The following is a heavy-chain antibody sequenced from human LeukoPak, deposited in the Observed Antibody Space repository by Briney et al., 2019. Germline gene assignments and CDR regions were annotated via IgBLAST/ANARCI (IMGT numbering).Heavy chain of an antibody. V-gene: IGHV4-30-4*08. CDR3: ARDRDGYNLDAFDI. Sequence: SQTLSLTCTVSGGSISVGTYCWSWIRQPPGKGLEWIGYIYYSGSTYYNPSLKSRVSISVDTSKNQFSLKLSSVTAADTAVFYCARDRDGYNLDAFDIWGQGTMVTVSS. CDR2: IYYSGST. J-gene: IGHJ3*02. CDR1: GGSISVGTYC. D-gene: IGHD5-24*01.